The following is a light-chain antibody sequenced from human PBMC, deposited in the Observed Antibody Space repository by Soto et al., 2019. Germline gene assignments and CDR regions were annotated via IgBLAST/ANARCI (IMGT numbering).Light chain of an antibody. J-gene: IGKJ4*01. Sequence: DTQMTQSPSSLSASVGDRVTITCRASESINTFLNWYQHKPGQAPNLLIYDASSLQSGVPSRFSGSGSGTHFTLTINNLQPEDFATYCCQESYTTPLTFGGGTKVEVK. CDR1: ESINTF. V-gene: IGKV1-39*01. CDR2: DAS. CDR3: QESYTTPLT.